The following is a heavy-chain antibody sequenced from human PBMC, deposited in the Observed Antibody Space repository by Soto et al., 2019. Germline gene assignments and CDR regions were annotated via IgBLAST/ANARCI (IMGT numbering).Heavy chain of an antibody. J-gene: IGHJ6*02. V-gene: IGHV5-51*01. CDR3: ARGGYPGKSYNTMGV. D-gene: IGHD1-26*01. CDR2: IYPGDSDS. CDR1: GYSFTNHW. Sequence: GESLKISCEGSGYSFTNHWIGWVRQMPGKGLEWMGIIYPGDSDSRYSPSFQGQVTISADKSISTAYLQWSSLKASDTAMYYCARGGYPGKSYNTMGVWGQGTTVTVSS.